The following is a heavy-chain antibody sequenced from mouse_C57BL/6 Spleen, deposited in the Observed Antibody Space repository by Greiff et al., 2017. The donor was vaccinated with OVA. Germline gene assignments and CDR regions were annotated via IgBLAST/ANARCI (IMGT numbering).Heavy chain of an antibody. J-gene: IGHJ3*01. CDR3: ARTNWEGFFAY. CDR2: ISSGSSTI. V-gene: IGHV5-17*01. D-gene: IGHD4-1*01. Sequence: DVQLVESGGGLVKPGGSLKLSCAASGFTFSDYGMHWVRQAPEKGLEWVAYISSGSSTIYYADTVKGRFTISRDNAKNTLFLQMTSLRSEDTAMYYCARTNWEGFFAYWGQGTLVTVSA. CDR1: GFTFSDYG.